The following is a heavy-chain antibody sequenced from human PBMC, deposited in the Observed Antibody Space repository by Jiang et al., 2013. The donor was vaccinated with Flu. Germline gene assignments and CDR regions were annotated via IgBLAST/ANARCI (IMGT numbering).Heavy chain of an antibody. V-gene: IGHV6-1*01. J-gene: IGHJ4*02. Sequence: VSSNSAAWNWIRQSPSRGLEWLGRTYYRSKWYSDYAVSVKSRININPDTSKNQFSLQLKSVTPEDTAVYFCARGYCGGHCYIDYWGQGTLVTVSS. D-gene: IGHD2-21*02. CDR3: ARGYCGGHCYIDY. CDR2: TYYRSKWYS. CDR1: VSSNSAA.